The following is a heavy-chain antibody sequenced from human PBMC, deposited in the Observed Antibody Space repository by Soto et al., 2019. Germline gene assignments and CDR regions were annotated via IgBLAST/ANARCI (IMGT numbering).Heavy chain of an antibody. V-gene: IGHV4-34*01. J-gene: IGHJ4*02. Sequence: ETLSLTCAVYGGSFSGYYWSWIRQPPGKGLEWIGEINHSGSTNYNPSLKSRVTISVDTSKNQFSLKLSSVTAADTAVYYCARALQDYFDYWGQGTLVTVSS. CDR1: GGSFSGYY. CDR2: INHSGST. CDR3: ARALQDYFDY.